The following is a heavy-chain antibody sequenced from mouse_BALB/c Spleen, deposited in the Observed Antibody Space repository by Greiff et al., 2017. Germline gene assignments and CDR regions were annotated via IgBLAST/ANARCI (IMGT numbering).Heavy chain of an antibody. J-gene: IGHJ1*01. Sequence: QVQLQQSGPGLVAPSHSLSITCTVSGFSLSRYCVHWVRQPPGKGLEWLGMIWGGGSTDCNYPLKSSLSISNDNSKSHVFLKMNSLQTDDTAMYYCARNGGNYDGTGWYLDVWGAGTTVTVSS. CDR1: GFSLSRYC. CDR2: IWGGGST. CDR3: ARNGGNYDGTGWYLDV. D-gene: IGHD2-4*01. V-gene: IGHV2-6-4*01.